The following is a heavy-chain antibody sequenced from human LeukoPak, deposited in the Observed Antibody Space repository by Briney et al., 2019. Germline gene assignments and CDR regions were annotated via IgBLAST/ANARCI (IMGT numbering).Heavy chain of an antibody. CDR3: ARGVIEGAALDY. J-gene: IGHJ4*02. CDR1: GGTFSSYA. Sequence: ASVKVSCKASGGTFSSYAINWVRQATGQGLEWMGWMNPNSGNTGYAQKFQGRVTMTRNTSISTAYMELSSLRSEDTAVYYCARGVIEGAALDYWGQGTLVTVSS. V-gene: IGHV1-8*02. D-gene: IGHD6-6*01. CDR2: MNPNSGNT.